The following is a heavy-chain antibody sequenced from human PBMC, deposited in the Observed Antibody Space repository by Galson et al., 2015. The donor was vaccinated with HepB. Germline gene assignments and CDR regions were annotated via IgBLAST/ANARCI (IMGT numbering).Heavy chain of an antibody. CDR1: GFTFSSYG. Sequence: SLRLSCAASGFTFSSYGMHWVRQAPGKGLEWVAVISYDGSNKYYADSVKGRFTISRDNSKNTLYLQMNSLRAEDTAVYYCAKATSSYCSSTSCYPDYWGQGTLVTVSS. J-gene: IGHJ4*02. V-gene: IGHV3-30*18. CDR3: AKATSSYCSSTSCYPDY. D-gene: IGHD2-2*01. CDR2: ISYDGSNK.